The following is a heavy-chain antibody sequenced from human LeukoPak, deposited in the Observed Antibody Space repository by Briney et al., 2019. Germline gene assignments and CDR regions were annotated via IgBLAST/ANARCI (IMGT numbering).Heavy chain of an antibody. CDR2: INPNSGGT. D-gene: IGHD3-3*01. CDR3: ARGAYYDFWSGYYYYFDY. CDR1: GYTFTGYY. V-gene: IGHV1-2*02. Sequence: ASVKVSCKAPGYTFTGYYMHWVRQAPGQGLEWMGWINPNSGGTNYAQKFQGRVTMTRDTSISTAYMELSRLRSDDTAVYYCARGAYYDFWSGYYYYFDYWGQGTLVTVSS. J-gene: IGHJ4*02.